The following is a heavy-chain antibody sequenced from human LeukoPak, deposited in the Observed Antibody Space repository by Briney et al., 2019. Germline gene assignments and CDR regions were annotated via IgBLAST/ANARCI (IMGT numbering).Heavy chain of an antibody. CDR2: ISYDGSNK. CDR1: GFTFSSYG. CDR3: AKSYDFWSGADY. V-gene: IGHV3-30*18. D-gene: IGHD3-3*01. J-gene: IGHJ4*02. Sequence: GGSLRLSCAASGFTFSSYGMHWVRQAPGKGLEWVAVISYDGSNKYYADSVKGRFTISRDNSKNTLYLQMNSLRAEDTAVYYCAKSYDFWSGADYWGQGTLVTVSS.